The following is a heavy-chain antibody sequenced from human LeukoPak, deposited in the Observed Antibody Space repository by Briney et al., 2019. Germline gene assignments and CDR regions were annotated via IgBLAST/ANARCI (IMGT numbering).Heavy chain of an antibody. V-gene: IGHV4-39*02. CDR2: IYYSGSS. CDR3: ARDASSSWYYFDY. J-gene: IGHJ4*02. D-gene: IGHD6-13*01. CDR1: GGSISSSSEY. Sequence: PAETLSLTCTVSGGSISSSSEYCGWGRQSPGKGGEWIGTIYYSGSSYYNPSIKRRVTISVEASKNQFPLKLSSVTAADTAVYYCARDASSSWYYFDYWGQGTLVTVSS.